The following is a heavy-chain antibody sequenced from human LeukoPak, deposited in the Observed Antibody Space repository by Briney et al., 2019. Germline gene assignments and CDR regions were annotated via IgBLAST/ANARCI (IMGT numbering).Heavy chain of an antibody. D-gene: IGHD6-13*01. J-gene: IGHJ4*02. CDR3: ASPDLSAAGTFVDY. CDR1: GFTFSSYW. V-gene: IGHV3-74*01. CDR2: INSDGSST. Sequence: GGSLRLSCAASGFTFSSYWMHWVRQAPGKGLVWVSRINSDGSSTSYADSVKGRFTISRDNAKNTLYLQMNSLRAEDTAVYYCASPDLSAAGTFVDYWGQGTLGTVSS.